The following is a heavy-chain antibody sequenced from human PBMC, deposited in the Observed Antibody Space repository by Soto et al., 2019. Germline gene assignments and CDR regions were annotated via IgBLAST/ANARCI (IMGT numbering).Heavy chain of an antibody. CDR1: GFTFSSYA. CDR2: ISGSGGST. D-gene: IGHD6-13*01. V-gene: IGHV3-23*01. CDR3: AKAERQQLVLHRGMDV. J-gene: IGHJ6*02. Sequence: GGSLRLSCAASGFTFSSYAMSWVRQAPGKGLEWVSAISGSGGSTYYADSVKGRFTISRDNSKNTLYLQMNSLRAEDTAVYYCAKAERQQLVLHRGMDVWGQGTTVTVSS.